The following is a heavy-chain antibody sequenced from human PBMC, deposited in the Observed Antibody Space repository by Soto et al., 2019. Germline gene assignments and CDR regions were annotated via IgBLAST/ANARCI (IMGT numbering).Heavy chain of an antibody. CDR3: ARAHDYDSSGYYLPGY. J-gene: IGHJ4*02. CDR2: ISTYTGNT. Sequence: QVQLVQSGAEVKKPGASVKVSCKASGYTFTSYGISWVRRAPGEGLEWMGWISTYTGNTNYAQKLQGRVTMTTDTSTSTAYMALRSLRSDDTAVYYCARAHDYDSSGYYLPGYWGQGTLVTVSS. CDR1: GYTFTSYG. D-gene: IGHD3-22*01. V-gene: IGHV1-18*04.